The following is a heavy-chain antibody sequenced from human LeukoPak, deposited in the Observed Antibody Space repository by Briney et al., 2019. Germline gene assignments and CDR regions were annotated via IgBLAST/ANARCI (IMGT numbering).Heavy chain of an antibody. CDR3: AKDNGGSYYPGNFQH. V-gene: IGHV3-9*03. CDR1: GFTFDDYA. D-gene: IGHD1-26*01. J-gene: IGHJ1*01. CDR2: ISWNSGSI. Sequence: PGGSLRLSCAASGFTFDDYAMHWVRQAPGKGLEWVSGISWNSGSIGYADSVKGRFTISRDNAKNSLYLQMNSLRAEDMALYYCAKDNGGSYYPGNFQHWGQGTLVTVSS.